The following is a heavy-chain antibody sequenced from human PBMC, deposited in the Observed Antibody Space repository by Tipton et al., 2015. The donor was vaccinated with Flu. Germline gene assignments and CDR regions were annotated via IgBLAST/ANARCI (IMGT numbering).Heavy chain of an antibody. D-gene: IGHD4-11*01. Sequence: GLVKPSETLSLTCAVSGDSISSDYHWGWIRQFPGKGLEWIGTVSRSGSTVYNPSLTSRVTISIDRSNNQFSLNLKSVTAADMAVYYCAGRDYSNYVSDPKSWFDPWGQGTLVAVSS. CDR3: AGRDYSNYVSDPKSWFDP. CDR1: GDSISSDYH. J-gene: IGHJ5*02. CDR2: VSRSGST. V-gene: IGHV4-38-2*01.